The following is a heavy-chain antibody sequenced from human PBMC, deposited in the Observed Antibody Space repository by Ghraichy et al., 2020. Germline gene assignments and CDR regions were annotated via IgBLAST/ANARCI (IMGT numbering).Heavy chain of an antibody. CDR1: GFTFSSYW. D-gene: IGHD3-3*01. V-gene: IGHV3-7*03. Sequence: GGSLRLSCAASGFTFSSYWMSWVRQAPGKGLEWVANIKQDGSEKYYVDSVKGRFTISRDNAKNSLYLQMNSLRAEDTAVYYCARAEGEWLLYRGLDYWGQGTLVTVSS. CDR2: IKQDGSEK. CDR3: ARAEGEWLLYRGLDY. J-gene: IGHJ4*02.